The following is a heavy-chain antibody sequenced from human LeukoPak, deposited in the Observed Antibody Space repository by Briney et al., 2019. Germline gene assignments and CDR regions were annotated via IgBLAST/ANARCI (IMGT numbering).Heavy chain of an antibody. J-gene: IGHJ3*02. V-gene: IGHV3-21*01. CDR3: ARGSSWYHAFDI. CDR1: GFTFSSYS. Sequence: GGSLRLSCAASGFTFSSYSMNWVRQAPGKGLECVSSISSSSSYIYYADSVKGRFTISRDNAKNSLYLQMNSLRAEDTAVYYCARGSSWYHAFDIWGQGTMVTVSS. D-gene: IGHD6-13*01. CDR2: ISSSSSYI.